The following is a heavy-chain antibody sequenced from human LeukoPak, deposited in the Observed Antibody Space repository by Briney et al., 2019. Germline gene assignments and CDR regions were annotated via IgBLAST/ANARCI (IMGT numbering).Heavy chain of an antibody. CDR3: AKAHYYDSSGYYYAPFDI. D-gene: IGHD3-22*01. Sequence: GGSLRLSCAASGFTFSSNYMSWVRQAPGKGLEWVSAISGSGGSTYYADSVKGRFTISRDNSKNTLYLQMNSLRAEDTAVYYCAKAHYYDSSGYYYAPFDIWGQGTMVTVSS. CDR1: GFTFSSNY. J-gene: IGHJ3*02. CDR2: ISGSGGST. V-gene: IGHV3-23*01.